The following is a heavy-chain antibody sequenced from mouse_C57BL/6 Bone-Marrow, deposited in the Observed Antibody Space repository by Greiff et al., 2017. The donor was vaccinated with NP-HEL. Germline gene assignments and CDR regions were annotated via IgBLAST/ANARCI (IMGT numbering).Heavy chain of an antibody. Sequence: QVQLQQSGAELVRPGASVTLSRKASGYTFTDYEMHWVKQTPLHGLEWIGAIDPETGGTAYNQKFKGKAILTADKSSRTAYMELRSLTSEDSAVYYCPLWLRLAYYFDYWGQGTTLTVSS. CDR2: IDPETGGT. CDR3: PLWLRLAYYFDY. J-gene: IGHJ2*01. CDR1: GYTFTDYE. V-gene: IGHV1-15*01. D-gene: IGHD2-2*01.